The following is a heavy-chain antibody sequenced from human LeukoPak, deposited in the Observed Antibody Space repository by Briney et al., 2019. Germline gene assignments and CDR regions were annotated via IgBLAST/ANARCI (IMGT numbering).Heavy chain of an antibody. D-gene: IGHD6-6*01. J-gene: IGHJ4*02. Sequence: SVKVSCKASGGTFSSYAISWVRQAPGQGLEWMGRIIPILGIANYAQKFQGRVTITADKSTGTAYMELSSLRSEDTAVYYCARARPRPQSSIAARPDWVYWGQGTLVTVSS. V-gene: IGHV1-69*04. CDR1: GGTFSSYA. CDR3: ARARPRPQSSIAARPDWVY. CDR2: IIPILGIA.